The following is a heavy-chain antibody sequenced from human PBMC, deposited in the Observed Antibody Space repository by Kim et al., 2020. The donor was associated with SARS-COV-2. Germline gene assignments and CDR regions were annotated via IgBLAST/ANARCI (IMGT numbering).Heavy chain of an antibody. V-gene: IGHV3-30*18. CDR2: IQHSGGNK. CDR3: AKDLAGIYYFHGMDV. D-gene: IGHD3-3*02. CDR1: GFTFSSYG. Sequence: GGSLRLSCASSGFTFSSYGMHWVRQAPDKGLEWVAGIQHSGGNKYYAEAVEGRFTISRDNSENTLSLQMNSLRVEDTALYYCAKDLAGIYYFHGMDVWGQGTKVIVSS. J-gene: IGHJ6*02.